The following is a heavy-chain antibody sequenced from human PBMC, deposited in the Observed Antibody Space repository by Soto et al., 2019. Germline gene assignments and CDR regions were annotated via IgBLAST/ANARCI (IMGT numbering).Heavy chain of an antibody. V-gene: IGHV3-23*01. J-gene: IGHJ3*02. CDR2: IGDNGGVT. CDR3: ATIKGVYCNGVSFCRHGFEI. CDR1: GFTFSSYP. Sequence: GGSLRLSCAASGFTFSSYPMTWVRQAPGKGLEWVSSIGDNGGVTYYADSVKGRFTISRDNSKNTLYLQMNSLRAEDTAVFYCATIKGVYCNGVSFCRHGFEIWGQGTMVTVSS. D-gene: IGHD2-15*01.